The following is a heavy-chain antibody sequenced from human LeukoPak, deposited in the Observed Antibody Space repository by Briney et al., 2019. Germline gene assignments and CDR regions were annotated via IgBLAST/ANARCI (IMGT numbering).Heavy chain of an antibody. J-gene: IGHJ3*02. CDR2: INHSGST. CDR1: GGSFSGYY. D-gene: IGHD3-22*01. CDR3: ARVRGNYYYDSSGYPRVHAFDI. Sequence: SETLSLTCAVYGGSFSGYYWSWIRQPPGKGLEWIGEINHSGSTNYNPSLKSRVNISVDTSKNQFSLKLSSVTAADTAVYYCARVRGNYYYDSSGYPRVHAFDIWGQGTMVTVSS. V-gene: IGHV4-34*01.